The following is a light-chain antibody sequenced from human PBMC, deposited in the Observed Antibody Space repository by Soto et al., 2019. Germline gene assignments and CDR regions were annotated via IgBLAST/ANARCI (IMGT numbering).Light chain of an antibody. J-gene: IGLJ2*01. CDR1: SDINVGSYN. CDR2: YYSDSDK. CDR3: MIWPSNAVV. V-gene: IGLV5-37*01. Sequence: QPVLTQPPSSSASPGESARLTCTLPSDINVGSYNIYWYQQKPGNPPRYLLYYYSDSDKGQGSGVPSRFSGSKDASANTGILLISGLQSEDEADYYCMIWPSNAVVFGGGTKVTVL.